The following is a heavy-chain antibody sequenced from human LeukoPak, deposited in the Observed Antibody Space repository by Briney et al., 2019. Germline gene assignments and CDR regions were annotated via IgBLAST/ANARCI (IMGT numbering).Heavy chain of an antibody. CDR1: EFTFSSYR. J-gene: IGHJ6*03. V-gene: IGHV3-7*01. CDR3: ARDIGPGQYYYYYIDV. CDR2: IKQDGSEK. D-gene: IGHD3-16*01. Sequence: GGSLRLSCAASEFTFSSYRMSWVRQAPGKGLEWVANIKQDGSEKYYVDSVKGRFTISRDNAKNSLYLQMNSLRAEDTAVYYCARDIGPGQYYYYYIDVWGKGTTVTVSS.